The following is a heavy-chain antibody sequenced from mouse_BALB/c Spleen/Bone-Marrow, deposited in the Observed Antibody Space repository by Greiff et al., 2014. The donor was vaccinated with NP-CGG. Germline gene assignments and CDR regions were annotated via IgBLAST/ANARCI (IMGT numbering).Heavy chain of an antibody. CDR2: IWSGGST. D-gene: IGHD3-3*01. CDR1: GFSLTSYG. J-gene: IGHJ3*01. V-gene: IGHV2-2*02. Sequence: VQGVESGPGLVQPSQSLSITCTVSGFSLTSYGVHWVRQSPGKGLDWLGVIWSGGSTDYNAAFISRLSIIKDNSKSQVFFKMNSLQANDTAIYYCARNGDAWFAYWGQGTLVTVSA. CDR3: ARNGDAWFAY.